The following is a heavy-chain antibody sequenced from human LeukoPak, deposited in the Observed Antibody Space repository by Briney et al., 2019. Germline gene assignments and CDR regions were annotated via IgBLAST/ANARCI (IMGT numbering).Heavy chain of an antibody. Sequence: GASVKVSCKASGYTFIDDYMHWVRQAPGQGLEWMGWINPDSGFTNYAQKFQGRVIMTRDTSISTAYMEVRRLRYDDTAMYYCVPPSEAYPSAWHFWGQGTLVTVSS. CDR3: VPPSEAYPSAWHF. J-gene: IGHJ4*02. CDR2: INPDSGFT. V-gene: IGHV1-2*02. CDR1: GYTFIDDY.